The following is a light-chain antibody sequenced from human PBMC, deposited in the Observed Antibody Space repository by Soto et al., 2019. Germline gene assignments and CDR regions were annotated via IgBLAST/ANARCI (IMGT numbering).Light chain of an antibody. V-gene: IGKV3-11*01. Sequence: EIVLTQSPATLSLSPGERATLSCRASQSFSGSLDWYQQKPGQAPRLLISDASNRATGIPARFSGSGSGTDFTLTLSSLEPEDLAVYYCQQRDTWPPKYTFGQGTKLEIK. CDR1: QSFSGS. J-gene: IGKJ2*01. CDR3: QQRDTWPPKYT. CDR2: DAS.